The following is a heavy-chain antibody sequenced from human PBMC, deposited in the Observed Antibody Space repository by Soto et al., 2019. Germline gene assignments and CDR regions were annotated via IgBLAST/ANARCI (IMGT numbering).Heavy chain of an antibody. Sequence: QVQLVQSGAEVKKPGASVKVSCKASGYTFTGYYMHWVRQAPGQGLEWMGWINPNSGGTNSAQKFQGRVTRTRDTSISTAYMERSRLRSDDTAVYYCVRLGSRAAGMDVWGQGTTVTVSS. CDR2: INPNSGGT. CDR3: VRLGSRAAGMDV. D-gene: IGHD7-27*01. V-gene: IGHV1-2*02. J-gene: IGHJ6*02. CDR1: GYTFTGYY.